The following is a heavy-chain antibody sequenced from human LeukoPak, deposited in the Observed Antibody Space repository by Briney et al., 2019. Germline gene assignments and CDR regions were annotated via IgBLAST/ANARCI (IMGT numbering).Heavy chain of an antibody. CDR3: ARDPGSSGWFDY. Sequence: GGSLRLSCAASGFTVSSNYMSWVRQAPGKGLEWVSVIYSGGSTYYADSVKGRFTISRDNAKNTLYLQMNSLRAEDTAVYYCARDPGSSGWFDYWGQGTLVTVSS. D-gene: IGHD6-19*01. J-gene: IGHJ4*02. V-gene: IGHV3-53*01. CDR2: IYSGGST. CDR1: GFTVSSNY.